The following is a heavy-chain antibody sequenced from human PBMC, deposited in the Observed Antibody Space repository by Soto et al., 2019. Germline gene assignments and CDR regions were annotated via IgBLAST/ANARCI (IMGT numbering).Heavy chain of an antibody. D-gene: IGHD5-12*01. J-gene: IGHJ6*02. V-gene: IGHV4-39*01. CDR1: GGSISSSSYY. CDR2: IYYSGST. Sequence: NPSETLSLTCTVSGGSISSSSYYWGWIRQPPGKGLEWIGSIYYSGSTYYNPSLKSRVTISVDTSKNQFSLKLSSVTAADTAVYYCASRGPTYYYYGMDVWGQGTTVTVSS. CDR3: ASRGPTYYYYGMDV.